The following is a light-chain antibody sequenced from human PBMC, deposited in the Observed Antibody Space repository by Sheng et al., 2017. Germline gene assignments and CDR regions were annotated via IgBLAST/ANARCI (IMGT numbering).Light chain of an antibody. CDR1: SSDIGGYKY. CDR2: TAT. J-gene: IGLJ1*01. Sequence: QSALAQPASVSGSLGQSITLSCTGTSSDIGGYKYVSWYQQHPGKSPKLIIYTATNRPSGVSDRFSGSKSGNTASLTISGLQAEDEAVYYCSSYTSSSTHVFGTGTKVTVL. CDR3: SSYTSSSTHV. V-gene: IGLV2-14*03.